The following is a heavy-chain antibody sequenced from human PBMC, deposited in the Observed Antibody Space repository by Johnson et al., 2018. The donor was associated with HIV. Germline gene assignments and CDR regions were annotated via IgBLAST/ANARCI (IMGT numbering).Heavy chain of an antibody. D-gene: IGHD6-13*01. CDR2: INSDGSST. J-gene: IGHJ3*02. CDR3: ARAGGGIAAAGTRAFDI. Sequence: VQLVESGGGVVRPGGSLRLSCATSGFTFDDYGMSWVRQAPGKGLEWVSGINSDGSSTSYADSVKGRVTISRDNAKNTLYLQMNSLRAEDTAVYYCARAGGGIAAAGTRAFDIWGQGTMVTVSS. V-gene: IGHV3-20*04. CDR1: GFTFDDYG.